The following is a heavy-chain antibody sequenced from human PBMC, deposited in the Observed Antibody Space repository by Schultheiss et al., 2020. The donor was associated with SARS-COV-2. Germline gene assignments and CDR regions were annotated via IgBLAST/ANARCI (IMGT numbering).Heavy chain of an antibody. Sequence: ASVKVSCKASGYTFTTYGITWVRQAPGQGLEWMGWITTYNGNTNYAQKLQGRVTMTTDTSTSTAYMELSRLRSDDTAVYYCVRAAPTSSWVPTRGLRAPVAFDIWGQGTMVTVSS. J-gene: IGHJ3*02. CDR3: VRAAPTSSWVPTRGLRAPVAFDI. CDR1: GYTFTTYG. D-gene: IGHD2-15*01. CDR2: ITTYNGNT. V-gene: IGHV1-18*01.